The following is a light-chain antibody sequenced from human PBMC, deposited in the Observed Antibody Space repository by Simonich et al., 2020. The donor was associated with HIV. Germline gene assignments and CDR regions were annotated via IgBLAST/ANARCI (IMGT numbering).Light chain of an antibody. CDR2: EGS. Sequence: QSALTQPASVSGSPGQSITISCTGTSSDVGSYNFVSWYQKNPGKAPKLMIYEGSKRPSGVSNRFSGSKSGNTASLTISGLQAEDEADYYCCSYAGSSTWVFGGGTKLTVL. V-gene: IGLV2-23*01. CDR1: SSDVGSYNF. CDR3: CSYAGSSTWV. J-gene: IGLJ3*02.